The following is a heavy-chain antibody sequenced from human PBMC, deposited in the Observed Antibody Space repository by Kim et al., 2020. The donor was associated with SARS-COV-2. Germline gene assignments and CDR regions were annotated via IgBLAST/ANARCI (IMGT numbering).Heavy chain of an antibody. J-gene: IGHJ5*02. Sequence: GGSLRLSCAASGFIFSGSAIHWVRQASGKGLEWVGRIRGKAYSYATAYGASVTGRFTISRDDSSNTAYLLMNSLTTEDTAVYYGASRDDSGQGGMSWGQGTLVTVSS. CDR1: GFIFSGSA. CDR3: ASRDDSGQGGMS. CDR2: IRGKAYSYAT. V-gene: IGHV3-73*01. D-gene: IGHD3-22*01.